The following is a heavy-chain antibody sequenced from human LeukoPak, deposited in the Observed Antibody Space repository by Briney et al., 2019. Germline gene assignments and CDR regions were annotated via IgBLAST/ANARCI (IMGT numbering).Heavy chain of an antibody. J-gene: IGHJ5*02. D-gene: IGHD1-26*01. CDR3: ARSGGTDWFDP. CDR1: GYTFTNYD. Sequence: ASVNVSCKASGYTFTNYDINWVRQATGQGLEWMGWISAYNGNTNYAQKLQGRVTMTTDTSTSTAYMELRSLRSDDTAVYYCARSGGTDWFDPWGQGTLVTVSS. V-gene: IGHV1-18*01. CDR2: ISAYNGNT.